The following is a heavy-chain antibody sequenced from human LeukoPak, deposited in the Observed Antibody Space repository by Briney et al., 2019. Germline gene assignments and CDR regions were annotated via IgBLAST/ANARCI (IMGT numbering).Heavy chain of an antibody. J-gene: IGHJ6*03. CDR3: ARNRRPAAPYYYVDV. Sequence: ASVKVSCKASGYTFTGYYMHWVRQAPGQGLEWMGWINPNSGGTNYAQKFQGRVTMTRDTSISTAYMELSRLRSDDTAVYYCARNRRPAAPYYYVDVWGKGTTVTVSS. D-gene: IGHD2-2*01. V-gene: IGHV1-2*02. CDR2: INPNSGGT. CDR1: GYTFTGYY.